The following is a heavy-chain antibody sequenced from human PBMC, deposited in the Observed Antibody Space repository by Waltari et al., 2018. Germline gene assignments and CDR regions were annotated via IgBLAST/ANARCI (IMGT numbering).Heavy chain of an antibody. CDR2: ISYDGSNK. J-gene: IGHJ4*02. D-gene: IGHD3-22*01. V-gene: IGHV3-30*18. CDR1: GFTFSSYG. CDR3: AKDLKYYYDSSGYSEVDY. Sequence: QVQLVESGGGVVQPGRSLRLSCAASGFTFSSYGMHWVRQAPGKGLEWVAVISYDGSNKYYADSVKGRFTISRDNSKNTLYLQMNSLRAEDTAVYYCAKDLKYYYDSSGYSEVDYWGQGTLVTVSS.